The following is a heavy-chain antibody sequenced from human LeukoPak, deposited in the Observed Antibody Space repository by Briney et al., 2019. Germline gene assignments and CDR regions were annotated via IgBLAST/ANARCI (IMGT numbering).Heavy chain of an antibody. CDR1: GYSFTSYW. CDR3: ARLRGDFHFDY. CDR2: IYPGDSDT. Sequence: GESLKISCKGSGYSFTSYWIGWVRQMPGKGLEWMGIIYPGDSDTTYRPSFQGQVTISADQSISTAYPEWSSLKASDTAMYYCARLRGDFHFDYWGQGTLVTVSS. V-gene: IGHV5-51*01. D-gene: IGHD4-17*01. J-gene: IGHJ4*02.